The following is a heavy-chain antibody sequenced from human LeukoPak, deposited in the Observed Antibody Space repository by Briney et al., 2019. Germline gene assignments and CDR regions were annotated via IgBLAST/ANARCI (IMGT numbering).Heavy chain of an antibody. D-gene: IGHD4-23*01. CDR1: GFTFSSYG. CDR3: ARGPHKITPEYYFDY. J-gene: IGHJ4*02. V-gene: IGHV3-30*02. Sequence: GGSLRLSCAASGFTFSSYGMHWVRQAPGKGLEWEAFIRYDGSNKYYADSVKGRFTISRDNSKNTLYLQMNSLRAEDTAVYYCARGPHKITPEYYFDYWGQGTLVTVSS. CDR2: IRYDGSNK.